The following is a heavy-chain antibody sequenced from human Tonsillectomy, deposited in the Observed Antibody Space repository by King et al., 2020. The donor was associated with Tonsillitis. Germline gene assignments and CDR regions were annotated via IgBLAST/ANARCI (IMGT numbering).Heavy chain of an antibody. CDR1: GFTFGDYA. CDR2: IRSKAYGGTT. Sequence: VQLVESGGGLVQPGRSLRLSCTASGFTFGDYAMSWVRQAPGKGLEWVGFIRSKAYGGTTEYAASVKGRFTISRDDSKSIAYLQMNSLKTEETAVYYCASRGGSTVVPLAVDYWRQGPLVTVSS. J-gene: IGHJ4*02. CDR3: ASRGGSTVVPLAVDY. D-gene: IGHD4-23*01. V-gene: IGHV3-49*04.